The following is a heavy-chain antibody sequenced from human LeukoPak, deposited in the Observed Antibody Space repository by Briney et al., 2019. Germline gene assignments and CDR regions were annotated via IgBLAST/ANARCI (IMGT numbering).Heavy chain of an antibody. D-gene: IGHD3-22*01. CDR1: GGTFSSYA. Sequence: ASVKVSCKASGGTFSSYAISWVRQAPGQGHEWMGGIIPIFGTANYAQKFQGRVTITADESTSTAYMELSSLRSEDTAVYYCARAPPNYYDSSGYSLRYWGQGTLVTVSS. V-gene: IGHV1-69*13. J-gene: IGHJ4*02. CDR2: IIPIFGTA. CDR3: ARAPPNYYDSSGYSLRY.